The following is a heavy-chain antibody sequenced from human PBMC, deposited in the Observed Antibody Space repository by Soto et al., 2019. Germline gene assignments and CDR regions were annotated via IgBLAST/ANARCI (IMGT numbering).Heavy chain of an antibody. CDR3: AKDGYFDTYYFDH. D-gene: IGHD3-9*01. J-gene: IGHJ4*02. CDR1: RFTFSRYA. V-gene: IGHV3-30*04. CDR2: ISYDGRQK. Sequence: GGSLRLSCAASRFTFSRYAMHWVRQAPGKGLEWVAVISYDGRQKHYGDSVKGRFTISRDESDNTVYLQMNSLRPEDTAVYYCAKDGYFDTYYFDHWGQGTLVTVSS.